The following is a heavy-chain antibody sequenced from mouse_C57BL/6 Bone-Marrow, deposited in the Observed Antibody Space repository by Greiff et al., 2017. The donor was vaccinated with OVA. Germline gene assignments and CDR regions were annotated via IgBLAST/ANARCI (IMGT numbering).Heavy chain of an antibody. Sequence: VQRVESGAELVKPGASVKMSCKASGYTFTTYPIEWMKQNHGKSLEWIGNFHPYNDDTKYNEKFKGKATLTVEKSSSTVYLELSRLTSDDSAVYYCASRWLLRDWYLDVWGTGTTVTVSS. D-gene: IGHD2-3*01. CDR1: GYTFTTYP. CDR2: FHPYNDDT. J-gene: IGHJ1*03. V-gene: IGHV1-47*01. CDR3: ASRWLLRDWYLDV.